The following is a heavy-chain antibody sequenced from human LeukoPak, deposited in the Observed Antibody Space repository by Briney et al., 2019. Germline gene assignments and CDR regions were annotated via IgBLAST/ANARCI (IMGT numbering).Heavy chain of an antibody. CDR2: INPSGGSA. J-gene: IGHJ4*02. Sequence: ASVKVSCKASGYSFTSYYMHWVRQAPGQGLEWLGTINPSGGSANFAQEFQGRVTMSRDMSTSTVYMELSSLRFEDTAVYYCARDRLTGYPTPYFDYWGQGTLVTVSS. CDR1: GYSFTSYY. CDR3: ARDRLTGYPTPYFDY. V-gene: IGHV1-46*01. D-gene: IGHD5-18*01.